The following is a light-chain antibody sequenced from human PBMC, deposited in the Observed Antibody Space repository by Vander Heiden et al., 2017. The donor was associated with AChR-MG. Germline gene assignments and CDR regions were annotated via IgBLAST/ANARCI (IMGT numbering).Light chain of an antibody. CDR2: GNS. Sequence: QSVLTHPPSVSGAPAQRVTISCTGSSSNIGAGYDVHWYQQLPGAAPKLLIYGNSNGPSGVPDRFSGSKSGTSASLAITGLQAEDEADYYCQSYDSSLSRYVFGTGTKVTVL. J-gene: IGLJ1*01. CDR1: SSNIGAGYD. V-gene: IGLV1-40*01. CDR3: QSYDSSLSRYV.